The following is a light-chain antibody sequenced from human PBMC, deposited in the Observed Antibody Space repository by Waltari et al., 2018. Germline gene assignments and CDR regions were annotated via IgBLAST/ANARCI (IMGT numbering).Light chain of an antibody. CDR3: ASWDDSLNGRWE. J-gene: IGLJ3*02. V-gene: IGLV1-44*01. CDR1: SSNIGSNV. Sequence: QSVLTQPPSASGTPGQRVTIPCSGRSSNIGSNVVNWYQQVPGTTPKRLIYRNDQRPSGVPDRFSGSKSGTSASLAISGLRPEDEAEYYCASWDDSLNGRWEFGGGTKVTVL. CDR2: RND.